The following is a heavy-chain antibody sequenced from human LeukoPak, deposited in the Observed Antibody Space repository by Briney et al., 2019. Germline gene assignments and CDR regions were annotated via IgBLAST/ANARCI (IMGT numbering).Heavy chain of an antibody. CDR2: IYYSGST. V-gene: IGHV4-31*03. Sequence: MASQTLSLTSTVSGGSISSGGYYWSWIRQHPGKGLEWIGYIYYSGSTYYNPSLKSRVTISVDTSKNQFSLKLSSVTAADTAVYYCARSVEKEFYYFDYWGQGTLVTVSS. J-gene: IGHJ4*02. D-gene: IGHD3-3*01. CDR3: ARSVEKEFYYFDY. CDR1: GGSISSGGYY.